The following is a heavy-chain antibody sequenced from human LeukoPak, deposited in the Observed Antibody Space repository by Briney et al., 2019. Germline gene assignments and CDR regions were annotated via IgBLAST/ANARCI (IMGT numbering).Heavy chain of an antibody. Sequence: GASVKVSCKASGYTFTSYDTNWVRQATGQGLEWMGWMNPNSGNTGYAQKFQGRVTMTRNTSISTAYMELSSLRSEDTAVYYCARFPIGVATVDYWGQGTLVTVSS. CDR1: GYTFTSYD. V-gene: IGHV1-8*01. CDR3: ARFPIGVATVDY. CDR2: MNPNSGNT. D-gene: IGHD5-12*01. J-gene: IGHJ4*02.